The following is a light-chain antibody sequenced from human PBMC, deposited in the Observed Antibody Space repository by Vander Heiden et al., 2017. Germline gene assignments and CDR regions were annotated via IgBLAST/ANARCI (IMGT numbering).Light chain of an antibody. CDR2: DDS. Sequence: SYMLTQPPSVSVAPGQTASITCGGNNIGSKSVHWYQQKPGQAPVLVVYDDSDRPSGIPERFSGANSWNTATLTISRVEDGDEADYYCQVWDSSSDHVVFGGGTKLTVL. CDR3: QVWDSSSDHVV. V-gene: IGLV3-21*02. CDR1: NIGSKS. J-gene: IGLJ2*01.